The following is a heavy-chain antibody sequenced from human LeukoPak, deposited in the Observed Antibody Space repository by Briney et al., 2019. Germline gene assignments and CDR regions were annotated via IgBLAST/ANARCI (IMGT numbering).Heavy chain of an antibody. CDR3: ASRYYYDSSGYYQIQYYFDY. D-gene: IGHD3-22*01. V-gene: IGHV1-69*06. CDR1: GGTFSSYA. J-gene: IGHJ4*02. CDR2: IIPIFGTA. Sequence: ASVKVSCKASGGTFSSYAISWVRQAPGQGLEWMGGIIPIFGTANYAQKFQGRVTITADKSTSTAYMELSSLRSEDTAVYYCASRYYYDSSGYYQIQYYFDYWGQGTLVTVSS.